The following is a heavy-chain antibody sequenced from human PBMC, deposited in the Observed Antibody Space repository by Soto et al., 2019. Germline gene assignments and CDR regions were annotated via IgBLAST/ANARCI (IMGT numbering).Heavy chain of an antibody. CDR3: ARGLNDDSSGCTCEFDP. Sequence: PSETLSLTCAVYGGSFSGYYWSWIRQPPGKGLEWIGEINHSGSTNYNPSLKSRVTISVDTSKNQFSLKLSSVTAADTAVYYCARGLNDDSSGCTCEFDPWGQGPLVTVSS. D-gene: IGHD3-22*01. J-gene: IGHJ5*02. CDR2: INHSGST. CDR1: GGSFSGYY. V-gene: IGHV4-34*01.